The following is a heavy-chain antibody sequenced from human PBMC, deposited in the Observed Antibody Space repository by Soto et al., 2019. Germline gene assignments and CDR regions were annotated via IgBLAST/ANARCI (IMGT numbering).Heavy chain of an antibody. CDR2: ISGSGGST. CDR3: ARTRGLISGWYGGYYYGMDV. J-gene: IGHJ6*02. D-gene: IGHD6-19*01. V-gene: IGHV3-23*01. CDR1: GFTFSSYA. Sequence: PGGSLRLSCAASGFTFSSYAMSWVRQAPGKGLEWVSAISGSGGSTYYADSVKGRFTISRDNSKNTLYLQMNSLRAEDTAVYYCARTRGLISGWYGGYYYGMDVWGQGTTVTVSS.